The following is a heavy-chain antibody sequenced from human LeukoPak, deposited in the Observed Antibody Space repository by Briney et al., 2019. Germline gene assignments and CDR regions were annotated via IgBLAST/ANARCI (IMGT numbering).Heavy chain of an antibody. V-gene: IGHV1-46*01. CDR1: GYTFTTYY. CDR2: INPSSGST. D-gene: IGHD6-19*01. J-gene: IGHJ5*02. Sequence: GASVKVSCKASGYTFTTYYMHWVRQAPGQGLEWMGIINPSSGSTSNAQKFQGRVTMTRDTSTSTVYMELSSLRSEDTAVYYCARGPRSSGWIEDPWGQGTLVTVSS. CDR3: ARGPRSSGWIEDP.